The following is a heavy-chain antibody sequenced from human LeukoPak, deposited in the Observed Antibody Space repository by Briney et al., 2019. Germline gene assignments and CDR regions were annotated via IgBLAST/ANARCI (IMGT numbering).Heavy chain of an antibody. CDR2: IIPILGIA. D-gene: IGHD6-13*01. Sequence: SVKVSCKASGGTFSSYAISWVRQAPGQGLEWMGRIIPILGIANYAQKFQGRVTITADKSTSTAYMELSSLRSEDTAVYYCARDPCSSYPSPNYFDYWGQGTLVTVSS. CDR1: GGTFSSYA. V-gene: IGHV1-69*04. CDR3: ARDPCSSYPSPNYFDY. J-gene: IGHJ4*02.